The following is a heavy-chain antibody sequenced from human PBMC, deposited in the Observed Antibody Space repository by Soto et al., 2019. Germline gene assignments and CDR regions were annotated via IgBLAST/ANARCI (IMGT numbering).Heavy chain of an antibody. Sequence: GSRRHPSGASGCNFSYHVMSGVRQAPGKGLEWVSTISASGSGTYYEDSVKGRFTISRDNSKNTRYLQMNSLRGEDTAVYYCAKGPHWGQGSLVTVSS. J-gene: IGHJ4*02. CDR2: ISASGSGT. CDR3: AKGPH. CDR1: GCNFSYHV. V-gene: IGHV3-23*01.